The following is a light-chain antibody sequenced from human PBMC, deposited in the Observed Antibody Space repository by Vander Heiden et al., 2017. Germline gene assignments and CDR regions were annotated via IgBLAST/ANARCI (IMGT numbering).Light chain of an antibody. V-gene: IGKV1-39*01. CDR2: AAS. J-gene: IGKJ4*01. Sequence: DILLTQSPSTLSASVGDSVSISCRASQNINNFLDWYQVTLGQAPRLLIFAASRRESGIPARFTGSGSGTDFTLTISSLEPEDFATYYCQQSNTRPLTFGGGTKVEGK. CDR1: QNINNF. CDR3: QQSNTRPLT.